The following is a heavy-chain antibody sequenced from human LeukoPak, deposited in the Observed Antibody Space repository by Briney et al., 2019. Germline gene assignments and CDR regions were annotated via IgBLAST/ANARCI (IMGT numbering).Heavy chain of an antibody. CDR2: INPNSGGT. D-gene: IGHD2-2*01. Sequence: GASVKVSCKASGYTFTGYYMHWVRQAPGQGLEWMGWINPNSGGTNYAQKFQGRVTMTRDTSISTAYMELSRLRSDDTAVYYCARDRRPYCSSTSCYPDYWGQGTLVTVSS. V-gene: IGHV1-2*02. CDR1: GYTFTGYY. J-gene: IGHJ4*02. CDR3: ARDRRPYCSSTSCYPDY.